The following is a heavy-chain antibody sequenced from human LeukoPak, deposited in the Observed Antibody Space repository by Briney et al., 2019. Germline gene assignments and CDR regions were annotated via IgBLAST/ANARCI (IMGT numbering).Heavy chain of an antibody. D-gene: IGHD3-22*01. J-gene: IGHJ3*02. CDR1: GGSFSGYY. V-gene: IGHV4-59*12. CDR3: ASYRYYYDSSGYEPTAFDI. Sequence: SETLSLTCAVYGGSFSGYYWSWIRQPPGKGLEWIGYIYYSGSTNYNPSLKSRVTMSVDTSKNQFSLKLSSVTAADTAVYYCASYRYYYDSSGYEPTAFDIWGQGTMVTVSS. CDR2: IYYSGST.